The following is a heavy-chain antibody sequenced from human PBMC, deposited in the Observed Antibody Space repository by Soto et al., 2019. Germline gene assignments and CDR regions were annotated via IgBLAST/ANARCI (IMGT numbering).Heavy chain of an antibody. CDR1: GGTFSSYA. CDR2: IIPIFGTA. J-gene: IGHJ6*02. V-gene: IGHV1-69*13. Sequence: GASVKVSCKASGGTFSSYAISWVRQAPGQGLEWMGGIIPIFGTANYAQKFQGRVTITADESTSTAYMELSSLRSEDTAVYFCWVVVVVAPPHLDYYYGMDVWGQGTTVTVSS. D-gene: IGHD2-15*01. CDR3: WVVVVVAPPHLDYYYGMDV.